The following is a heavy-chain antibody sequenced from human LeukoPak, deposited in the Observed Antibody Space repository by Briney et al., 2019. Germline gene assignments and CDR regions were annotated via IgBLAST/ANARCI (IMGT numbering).Heavy chain of an antibody. CDR1: GGSFSGYY. D-gene: IGHD1-26*01. J-gene: IGHJ3*02. CDR3: ARDLGSGSYNVDAFDI. V-gene: IGHV4-34*01. Sequence: SETLSLTCAVYGGSFSGYYWSWIRQPPGKGLEWIGEINHSGSTNYNPSLKSRVTISVDTSKNQFSLKLSSVTAADTAVYYCARDLGSGSYNVDAFDIWGQGTMVTVSS. CDR2: INHSGST.